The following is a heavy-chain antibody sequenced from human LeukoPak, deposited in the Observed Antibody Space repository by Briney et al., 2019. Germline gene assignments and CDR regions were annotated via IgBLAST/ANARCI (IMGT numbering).Heavy chain of an antibody. CDR2: VYHRGNI. CDR3: ARGRTVEVVVPTDY. D-gene: IGHD2-21*01. Sequence: SETLSLTCTVSGSSISSYYWGWIRQPPGKGLEWIGSVYHRGNIYYNPSLKSRVTISVDTSKNQFSLKVTSVTAADTAVYFCARGRTVEVVVPTDYWGQGTLVTVSS. J-gene: IGHJ4*02. V-gene: IGHV4-38-2*02. CDR1: GSSISSYY.